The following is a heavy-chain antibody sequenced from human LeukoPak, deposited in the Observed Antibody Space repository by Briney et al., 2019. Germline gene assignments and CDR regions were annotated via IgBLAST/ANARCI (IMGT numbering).Heavy chain of an antibody. J-gene: IGHJ4*02. Sequence: PGGSLRLSCAASGFTFSSFAMTWVRQAPGKGLVWVSRINSDGSSTSYADSVKGRFTISRDNAKNTLYLQMNSLRAEDTAVYYCARLSDSSGWYGVRFFDYWGQGTLVTVSS. CDR3: ARLSDSSGWYGVRFFDY. CDR2: INSDGSST. D-gene: IGHD6-19*01. V-gene: IGHV3-74*01. CDR1: GFTFSSFA.